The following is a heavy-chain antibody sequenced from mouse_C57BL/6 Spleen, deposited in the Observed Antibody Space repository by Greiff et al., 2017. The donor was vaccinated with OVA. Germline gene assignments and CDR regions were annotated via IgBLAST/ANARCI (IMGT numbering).Heavy chain of an antibody. CDR1: GFTFSSYA. J-gene: IGHJ3*01. Sequence: EVKLMESGGGLVKPGGSLKLSCAASGFTFSSYAMSWVRQTPEKRLEWVATISDGGSYTYYPDNVKGRFTISRDNAKNNLYLQMSHLKSEDTAMYYCARDNDDYDEGWFAYWGQGTLVTVSA. CDR3: ARDNDDYDEGWFAY. CDR2: ISDGGSYT. V-gene: IGHV5-4*01. D-gene: IGHD2-4*01.